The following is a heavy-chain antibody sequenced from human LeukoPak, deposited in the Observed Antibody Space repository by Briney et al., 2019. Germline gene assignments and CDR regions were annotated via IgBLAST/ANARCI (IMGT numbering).Heavy chain of an antibody. CDR3: ARDNNKGCQWLADVFDY. CDR1: GFTFSSYS. CDR2: ISSSSSYI. Sequence: PGGTLRLSCAAYGFTFSSYSMNWIRQAPGKGLEWISSISSSSSYIYYAYSVKGRFTISRDNAKNSLYLQMNSLRAEDTAVYYCARDNNKGCQWLADVFDYWGQGTLVTVSS. V-gene: IGHV3-21*01. J-gene: IGHJ4*02. D-gene: IGHD6-19*01.